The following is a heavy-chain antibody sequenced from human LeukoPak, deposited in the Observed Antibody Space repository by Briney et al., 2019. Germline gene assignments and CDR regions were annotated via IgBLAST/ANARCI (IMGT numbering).Heavy chain of an antibody. CDR1: GFTFSSYW. CDR2: INSDGSST. CDR3: ASLDIVVVVAAPHYYGMDV. Sequence: GGSLRLSCAASGFTFSSYWMHWVRQAPGKGLVWVSRINSDGSSTSYADSVKGRFTISRDNAKNTLYLQMNSLRAEDTAVYYCASLDIVVVVAAPHYYGMDVWGQGTTVTVSS. J-gene: IGHJ6*02. D-gene: IGHD2-15*01. V-gene: IGHV3-74*01.